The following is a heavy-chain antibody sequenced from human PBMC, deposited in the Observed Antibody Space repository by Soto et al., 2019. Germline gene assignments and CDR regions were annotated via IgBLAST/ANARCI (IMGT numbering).Heavy chain of an antibody. V-gene: IGHV3-30*18. CDR1: GFTFSDYG. Sequence: QVQLVESGGGVVQPGRSLRLSCAASGFTFSDYGIHWVRQAPGKGLEWVAVISYEGSKTYYADSVKGRFTISRDNSKNTLYLQMASLRPEGTAVYYCAKDHWAAYSGYAIRNDLDVWGQGTTVTVSS. J-gene: IGHJ6*02. CDR2: ISYEGSKT. D-gene: IGHD5-12*01. CDR3: AKDHWAAYSGYAIRNDLDV.